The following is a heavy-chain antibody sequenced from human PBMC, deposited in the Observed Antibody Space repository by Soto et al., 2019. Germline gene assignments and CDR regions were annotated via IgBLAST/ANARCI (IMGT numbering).Heavy chain of an antibody. Sequence: SQTLSLTCAISGDSVSSNSAAWNWIRQSPSRGLEWLGRTYYRSKWYNDYAVSVKSRITINPDTSKNQFSLQLNSVTPEDTAVYYCARGHLHSSGWYWYWAGENYFDYWGQGTLVTVSS. J-gene: IGHJ4*02. CDR2: TYYRSKWYN. CDR1: GDSVSSNSAA. V-gene: IGHV6-1*01. CDR3: ARGHLHSSGWYWYWAGENYFDY. D-gene: IGHD6-19*01.